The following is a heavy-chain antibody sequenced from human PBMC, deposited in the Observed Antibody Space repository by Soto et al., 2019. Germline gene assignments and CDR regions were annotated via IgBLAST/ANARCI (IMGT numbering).Heavy chain of an antibody. CDR3: ACNGGIGHWFDY. CDR1: GGTFSRYV. J-gene: IGHJ4*02. V-gene: IGHV1-69*01. Sequence: QVQLGQSGAEVKKPGSSVKVSCKTSGGTFSRYVISWVRQAPGQGLEWMGGIIPLFGTPNYAQKFQGRLTITADQSTRTAYMDLRSLTSEDTAVYYCACNGGIGHWFDYWGQGTLVSVSS. CDR2: IIPLFGTP. D-gene: IGHD2-8*01.